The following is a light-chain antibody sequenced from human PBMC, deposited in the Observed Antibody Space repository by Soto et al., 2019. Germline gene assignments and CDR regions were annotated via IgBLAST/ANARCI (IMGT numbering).Light chain of an antibody. CDR1: SSDVAGYDY. J-gene: IGLJ1*01. V-gene: IGLV2-14*01. CDR2: EVS. Sequence: QSALTQPASVSGSPGQAITISCTGTSSDVAGYDYVSWYQQHPGKAPKLMISEVSNRPSGISNRFSGSKSGNTASLTISGLQAEDEADYYCSSYTSSSTYVFGTGTKVTV. CDR3: SSYTSSSTYV.